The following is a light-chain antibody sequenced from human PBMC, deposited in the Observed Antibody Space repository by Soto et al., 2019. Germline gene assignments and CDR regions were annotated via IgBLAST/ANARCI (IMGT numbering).Light chain of an antibody. J-gene: IGKJ1*01. V-gene: IGKV1-9*01. CDR2: GAS. CDR3: QQLNGSPWT. Sequence: IPLTQSPSSLSATVGDRVTITCRASPAIASFLAWYQQKPGTAPKLLIYGASTLQSGVPSRFSGSRSGTDYTLTIASLQPEDFATYYCQQLNGSPWTFGQGTKVDIK. CDR1: PAIASF.